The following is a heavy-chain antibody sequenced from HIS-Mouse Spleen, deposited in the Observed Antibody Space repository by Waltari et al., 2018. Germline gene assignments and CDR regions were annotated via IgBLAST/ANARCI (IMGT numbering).Heavy chain of an antibody. CDR2: IYYSGST. CDR1: GGSIISSSYY. Sequence: QLQLQESGPGLVKPSETLSLTCTVSGGSIISSSYYWGWIRHPPGKGREWIGSIYYSGSTYYNPSLKSRVTISVDTSKNQFSLKLSSVTAADTAVYYCAREIPYSSSWYDWYFDLWGRGTLVTVSS. CDR3: AREIPYSSSWYDWYFDL. V-gene: IGHV4-39*07. J-gene: IGHJ2*01. D-gene: IGHD6-13*01.